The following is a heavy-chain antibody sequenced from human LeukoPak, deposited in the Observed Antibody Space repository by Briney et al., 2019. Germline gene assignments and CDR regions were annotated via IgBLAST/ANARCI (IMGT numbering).Heavy chain of an antibody. Sequence: ASVTVSCKASVYTFTGYYIHWVRQAPGQGLEWMGWINPNSGGTNYAQKFQGRVTMTRDTSTRTAYMDLSRLRSDDTAVYYCARSGLYAEYHQHWGQGTPVTVSS. CDR1: VYTFTGYY. CDR3: ARSGLYAEYHQH. V-gene: IGHV1-2*02. CDR2: INPNSGGT. J-gene: IGHJ1*01. D-gene: IGHD2-2*01.